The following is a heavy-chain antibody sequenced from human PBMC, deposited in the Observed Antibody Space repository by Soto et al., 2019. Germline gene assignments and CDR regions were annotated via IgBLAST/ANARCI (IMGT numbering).Heavy chain of an antibody. D-gene: IGHD5-18*01. CDR2: LNPNSGNT. CDR3: AREGGYSYGFDY. V-gene: IGHV1-8*01. CDR1: GYTFTSYD. Sequence: QVQLVQSGAEVKKPGASVKVSCKASGYTFTSYDINWVRQATGQGLEWMGWLNPNSGNTGYAQKFQGRVTMSRNTSISTAYMDLSSLRSEETAVYYCAREGGYSYGFDYWGQGTLVTVSS. J-gene: IGHJ4*02.